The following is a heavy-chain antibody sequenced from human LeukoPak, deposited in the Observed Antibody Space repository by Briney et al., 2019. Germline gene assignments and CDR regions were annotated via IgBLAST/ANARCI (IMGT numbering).Heavy chain of an antibody. CDR2: INPDSGGT. J-gene: IGHJ3*02. CDR3: ARAGVWDYNDSSGYHNGAFDI. CDR1: GYTFTDYY. Sequence: ASVKVSCKASGYTFTDYYMHWVRQAPGQGLEWMGWINPDSGGTNYAQWFQGRVTMTRDTSISTAYMELSRLRSDDTAFYYCARAGVWDYNDSSGYHNGAFDIWGQGTMVTVSS. D-gene: IGHD3-22*01. V-gene: IGHV1-2*02.